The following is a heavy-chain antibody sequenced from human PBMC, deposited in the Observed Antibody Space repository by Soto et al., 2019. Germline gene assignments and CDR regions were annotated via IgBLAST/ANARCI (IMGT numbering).Heavy chain of an antibody. CDR2: ISAYNGNT. CDR3: ARLVVAATRGYGMDV. V-gene: IGHV1-18*01. CDR1: GYTFTSYG. D-gene: IGHD2-15*01. Sequence: QVQLVQSGAEVKKPGASVKVSCKASGYTFTSYGISWVRQAPGQGLEWMGWISAYNGNTNYAQKLQGRVTMTTDTATSAAYMELRRRRSDDTAVYCCARLVVAATRGYGMDVWGQGTTVTVSS. J-gene: IGHJ6*02.